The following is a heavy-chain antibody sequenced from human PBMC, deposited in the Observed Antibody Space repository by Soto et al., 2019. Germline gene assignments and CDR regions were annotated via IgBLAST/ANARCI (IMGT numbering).Heavy chain of an antibody. Sequence: QVPLVQSGAEVKKPGASVKVSCKASGYTFTSYGISWVRQAPGQGLEWMGWISAYNGNTNYAQKLQGRVTMTTDPSTSTAYMELRSLRSDDTAVYYCAGRTSRGVLWFGDTDYWGQRTLVTVSS. CDR1: GYTFTSYG. J-gene: IGHJ4*02. CDR3: AGRTSRGVLWFGDTDY. CDR2: ISAYNGNT. D-gene: IGHD3-10*01. V-gene: IGHV1-18*01.